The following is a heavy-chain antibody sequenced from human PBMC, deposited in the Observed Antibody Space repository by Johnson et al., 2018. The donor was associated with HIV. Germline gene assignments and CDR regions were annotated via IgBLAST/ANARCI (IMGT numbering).Heavy chain of an antibody. V-gene: IGHV3-13*01. Sequence: VQLVESGGGLVQPGGSLRLSCAASGFTFSSYDMHWVRQATGKGLEWVPALGTAGDTYYPDSVKGRFHLSSDNSKNKLYLQMNSLRAEDTAVYYCARLEDRGRGAFDIWGQGTMVTVSS. CDR3: ARLEDRGRGAFDI. CDR1: GFTFSSYD. D-gene: IGHD3-10*01. CDR2: LGTAGDT. J-gene: IGHJ3*02.